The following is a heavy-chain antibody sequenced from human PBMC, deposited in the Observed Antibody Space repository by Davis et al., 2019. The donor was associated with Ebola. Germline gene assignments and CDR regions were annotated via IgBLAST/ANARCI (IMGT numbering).Heavy chain of an antibody. D-gene: IGHD3-3*01. J-gene: IGHJ4*02. Sequence: ASVKVSCKASGYTFTNYGITWVRQAPGQGLEWMGWINPHNGNTNYAQNVQGRVIMTSDTATTTAYMEVGSLRSDDTAVYYCARAQFPTMNDHWGQGTLVTVSS. CDR1: GYTFTNYG. CDR2: INPHNGNT. CDR3: ARAQFPTMNDH. V-gene: IGHV1-18*04.